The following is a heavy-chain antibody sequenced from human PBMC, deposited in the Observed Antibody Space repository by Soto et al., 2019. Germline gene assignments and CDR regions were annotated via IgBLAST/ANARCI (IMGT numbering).Heavy chain of an antibody. CDR3: AMHRVGGYSYDDCAY. CDR2: IYSGGST. Sequence: EVQLVESGGGLVQPGGSLRLSCAASGFTVSSNYMSWVRQAPGKGLEWVSVIYSGGSTYYADSVKGRFTISRYNSKTAPYLQRNSLSAEDTAVYYCAMHRVGGYSYDDCAYWAQGSLGSVSS. V-gene: IGHV3-66*01. J-gene: IGHJ4*02. CDR1: GFTVSSNY. D-gene: IGHD3-22*01.